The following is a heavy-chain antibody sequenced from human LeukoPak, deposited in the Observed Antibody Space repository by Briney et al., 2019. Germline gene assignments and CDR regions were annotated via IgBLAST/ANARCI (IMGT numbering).Heavy chain of an antibody. CDR3: TRELGGFDH. J-gene: IGHJ4*02. CDR2: TYYRSQWYN. CDR1: GDSVSSNTAA. D-gene: IGHD3-16*01. V-gene: IGHV6-1*01. Sequence: SQTLSLTCAISGDSVSSNTAAWNWIRQSPSRGLEWLGRTYYRSQWYNEYEPSVRSRIIITTDTSANHVSLQLNSVTPEDTAAYYCTRELGGFDHWGQGTPVTVSS.